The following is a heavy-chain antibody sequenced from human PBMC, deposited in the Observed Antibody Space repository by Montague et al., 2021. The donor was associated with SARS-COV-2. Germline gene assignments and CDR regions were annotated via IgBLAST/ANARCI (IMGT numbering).Heavy chain of an antibody. Sequence: SLRLSWAASGFTFSNYWFHWVRQVPGKGLVWVSRIDRGGTNTNYADSVKGRFIISRDNAKNTLYLQMNSLRVEDTALYYCAGAPDCVGGSCNSYSYYGMDVWDQGTTVTVSS. J-gene: IGHJ6*02. CDR2: IDRGGTNT. D-gene: IGHD2-15*01. CDR1: GFTFSNYW. V-gene: IGHV3-74*01. CDR3: AGAPDCVGGSCNSYSYYGMDV.